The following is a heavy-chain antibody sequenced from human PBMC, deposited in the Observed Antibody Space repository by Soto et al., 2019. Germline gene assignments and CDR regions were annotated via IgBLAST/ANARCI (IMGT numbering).Heavy chain of an antibody. CDR3: AREKSVADAWYFDL. CDR1: GFTFISYS. CDR2: ISSTSAYI. J-gene: IGHJ2*01. D-gene: IGHD2-21*01. V-gene: IGHV3-21*01. Sequence: PGGSLRLSCAASGFTFISYSMNWVRQAPGKGLEWVSSISSTSAYISYVDSVKGRFTISRDNAKNSLYLQMNSLRAEDTAVYFCAREKSVADAWYFDLWGRGTLVTVSS.